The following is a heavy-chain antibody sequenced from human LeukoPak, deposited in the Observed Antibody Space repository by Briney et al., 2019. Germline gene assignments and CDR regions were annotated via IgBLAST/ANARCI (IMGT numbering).Heavy chain of an antibody. J-gene: IGHJ4*02. Sequence: SETLSLTCTVSGGSISSGGYYWSWIRQPPGKGLEWIGYIYHSGSTYYNPSLKSRVTIPVDRSKNQFSLKLSSVTAADTAVYYCATHTIFGVVTDYWGQGTLVTVSS. CDR2: IYHSGST. CDR1: GGSISSGGYY. V-gene: IGHV4-30-2*01. D-gene: IGHD3-3*01. CDR3: ATHTIFGVVTDY.